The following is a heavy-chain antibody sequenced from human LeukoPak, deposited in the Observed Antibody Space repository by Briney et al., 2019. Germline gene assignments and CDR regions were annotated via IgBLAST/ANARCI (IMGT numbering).Heavy chain of an antibody. J-gene: IGHJ4*02. D-gene: IGHD3-3*01. Sequence: GGSLRLSCAASGFTFSSYAMHWVRQAPGKGLEWVAVISYDGSNKYYADSVKGRFTISRDNSKNTLYLQMNSLRAEDTAVYYCAKVPIFGVVINDNYFDYWGQGTLVTVSS. CDR1: GFTFSSYA. CDR2: ISYDGSNK. CDR3: AKVPIFGVVINDNYFDY. V-gene: IGHV3-30-3*01.